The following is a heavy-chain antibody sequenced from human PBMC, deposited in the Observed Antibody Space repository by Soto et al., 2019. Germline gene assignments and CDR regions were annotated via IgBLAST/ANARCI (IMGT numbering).Heavy chain of an antibody. CDR1: GFTFSSYS. J-gene: IGHJ3*02. D-gene: IGHD3-16*02. CDR2: ISSSSSTI. V-gene: IGHV3-48*02. Sequence: GGSLRLSCAASGFTFSSYSMNWVRQAPGKGLEWVSYISSSSSTIYYADSVKGRFTISRDNAKNSLYLQMNSLRDEDTAVYYCARDSHEDDYVWGSYRYGHAFDIWGQGTMVTVSS. CDR3: ARDSHEDDYVWGSYRYGHAFDI.